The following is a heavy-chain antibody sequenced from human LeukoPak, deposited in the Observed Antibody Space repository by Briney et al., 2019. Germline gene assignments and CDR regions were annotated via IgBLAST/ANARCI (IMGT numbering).Heavy chain of an antibody. D-gene: IGHD2-21*02. J-gene: IGHJ1*01. CDR1: GFTFSSYG. V-gene: IGHV3-7*01. CDR2: INPDGRDT. CDR3: TSWGDTTAEYFQR. Sequence: GRSLRLSCAASGFTFSSYGMHWVRQAPGKGLEWVAHINPDGRDTYYVDSVKGRFTISRDNAQNSMYLQMNSLRVEDTAVYYCTSWGDTTAEYFQRWGQGTLVTVSS.